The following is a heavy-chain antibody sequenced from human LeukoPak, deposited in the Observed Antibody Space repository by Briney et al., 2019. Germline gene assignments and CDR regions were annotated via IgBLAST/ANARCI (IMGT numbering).Heavy chain of an antibody. V-gene: IGHV4-59*12. CDR2: IYYSGST. D-gene: IGHD2-15*01. Sequence: SETLSLTCTVSGGSFSGYFWTWIRQPPGKGLEWIGYIYYSGSTNYNPSLKSRVTISVDTSKNQFSLKLSSVTAADTAVYYCARVVVAAAYYYGMDVWGQGTTVTVSS. J-gene: IGHJ6*02. CDR1: GGSFSGYF. CDR3: ARVVVAAAYYYGMDV.